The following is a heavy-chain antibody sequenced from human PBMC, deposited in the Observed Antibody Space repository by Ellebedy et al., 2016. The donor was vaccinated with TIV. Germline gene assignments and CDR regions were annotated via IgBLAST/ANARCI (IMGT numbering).Heavy chain of an antibody. D-gene: IGHD3-10*01. CDR3: AGTPYYGSGTYYAFDY. Sequence: SETLSLXCTVSGGPMSSFYWNWIRQPAGKGLEWIGRIYVSGGTNYNPSLKSRVTMSVDTSKNQFSLKLSSVTAADTAVYYCAGTPYYGSGTYYAFDYWGQGTLVTVSS. CDR1: GGPMSSFY. CDR2: IYVSGGT. V-gene: IGHV4-4*07. J-gene: IGHJ4*02.